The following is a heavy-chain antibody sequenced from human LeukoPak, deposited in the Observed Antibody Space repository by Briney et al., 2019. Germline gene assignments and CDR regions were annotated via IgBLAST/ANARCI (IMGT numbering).Heavy chain of an antibody. CDR1: GFTVSSNY. J-gene: IGHJ3*02. Sequence: GGSLRLSCAVSGFTVSSNYMTWVRQAPGKGLEWVSVIYSGGSTDYADSVKGRFTISRDNSKDTQYLQMNSLRAEDTAVYYCARAGYYENYAFDIWGQGTMVTVSS. V-gene: IGHV3-66*01. D-gene: IGHD3-16*01. CDR2: IYSGGST. CDR3: ARAGYYENYAFDI.